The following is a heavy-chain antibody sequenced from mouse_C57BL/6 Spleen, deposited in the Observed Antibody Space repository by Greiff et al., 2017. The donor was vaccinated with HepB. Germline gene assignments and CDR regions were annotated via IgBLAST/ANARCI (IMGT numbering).Heavy chain of an antibody. CDR3: ARETGNAMDY. Sequence: EVKVVESEGGLVQPGSSMKLSCTASGFTFSDYYMAWVRQVPEKGLEWVANINYDGSSTYYLDSLKSRFIISRDNAKNILYLQMSSLKSEDTATYYCARETGNAMDYWGQGTSVTVSS. V-gene: IGHV5-16*01. CDR2: INYDGSST. CDR1: GFTFSDYY. J-gene: IGHJ4*01.